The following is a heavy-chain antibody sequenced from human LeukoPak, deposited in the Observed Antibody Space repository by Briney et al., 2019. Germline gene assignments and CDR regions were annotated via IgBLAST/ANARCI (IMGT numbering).Heavy chain of an antibody. V-gene: IGHV3-30*03. CDR2: ISNDGSNK. CDR3: AGSYVSRSFDY. J-gene: IGHJ4*02. CDR1: GFTFSTYG. Sequence: PGGSLRLSCAASGFTFSTYGMHWVRQAPGKGLEWVAIISNDGSNKYYTDSVKGRFTISRDNSKNTLYLQMNSLRAEDTAVYYCAGSYVSRSFDYWGQGTLVTVSS. D-gene: IGHD3-16*01.